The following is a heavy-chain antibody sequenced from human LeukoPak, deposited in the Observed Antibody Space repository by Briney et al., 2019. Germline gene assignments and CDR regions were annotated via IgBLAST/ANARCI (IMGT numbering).Heavy chain of an antibody. CDR3: SRHVSASSSGPDY. CDR2: IHPGDSDT. V-gene: IGHV5-51*01. J-gene: IGHJ4*02. CDR1: GYSFTSYW. D-gene: IGHD6-6*01. Sequence: GESLKISCKGSGYSFTSYWIGWVRQMPGKGLEWMGIIHPGDSDTRYSPSFQGQVTTSADKSISTAYLQWSSLKASDTAMYYCSRHVSASSSGPDYWGQGTLVTVSS.